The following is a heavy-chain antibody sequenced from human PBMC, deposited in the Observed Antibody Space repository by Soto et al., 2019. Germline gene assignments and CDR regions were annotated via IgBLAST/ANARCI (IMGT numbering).Heavy chain of an antibody. V-gene: IGHV4-34*01. J-gene: IGHJ4*02. D-gene: IGHD3-10*01. CDR2: VDHSGST. Sequence: PSETLSLTCAVYGGSFNNYYWTWIRLPPGKGLEWIGEVDHSGSTNYNPSLKSRVTISIDTSKSQCSLELNSVTSADTAVDYFVKYGPGAGTYSPGYYFHTRGQGPPVNVSS. CDR1: GGSFNNYY. CDR3: VKYGPGAGTYSPGYYFHT.